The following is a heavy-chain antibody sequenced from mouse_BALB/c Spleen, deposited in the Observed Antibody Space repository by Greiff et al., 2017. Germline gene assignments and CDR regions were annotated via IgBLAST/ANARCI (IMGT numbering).Heavy chain of an antibody. Sequence: EVNLVESGGGLVKPGGSLKLSCAASGFTFSDYYMYWVRQTPEKRLEWVATIRDGGSYTYYPDSVNGRFTISRGNAKNNLYLQMSSLKSKDTAMSYCSGGGEVRRYYAVDYWGQGTSVTVSA. CDR2: IRDGGSYT. D-gene: IGHD2-14*01. J-gene: IGHJ4*01. CDR3: SGGGEVRRYYAVDY. CDR1: GFTFSDYY. V-gene: IGHV5-4*02.